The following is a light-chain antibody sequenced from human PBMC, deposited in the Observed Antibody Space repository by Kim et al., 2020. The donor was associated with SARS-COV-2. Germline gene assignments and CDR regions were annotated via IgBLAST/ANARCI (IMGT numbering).Light chain of an antibody. Sequence: ASVGDRVTITCRASQDIGTWLAWYQQKPGGAPELLIYSSSTLQSGVPSRFSGSGSGTDFTLTISCLQPEDFATYFCQQTNSLPRTFGPGTKVDIK. CDR2: SSS. CDR3: QQTNSLPRT. V-gene: IGKV1-12*01. J-gene: IGKJ3*01. CDR1: QDIGTW.